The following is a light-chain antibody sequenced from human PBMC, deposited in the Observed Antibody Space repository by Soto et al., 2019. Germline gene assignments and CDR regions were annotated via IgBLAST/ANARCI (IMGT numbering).Light chain of an antibody. CDR3: QQYYSYPRT. V-gene: IGKV1-8*01. CDR1: QGISSY. J-gene: IGKJ1*01. CDR2: AAS. Sequence: AIRMTQSPSSLSASTGDRVTSTCRASQGISSYLAWYQQKPVKAPKLLIYAASTLQSGVPSRFRGSGSGTDFTLTISCLQSEDFATYYSQQYYSYPRTFGQGPKVEIK.